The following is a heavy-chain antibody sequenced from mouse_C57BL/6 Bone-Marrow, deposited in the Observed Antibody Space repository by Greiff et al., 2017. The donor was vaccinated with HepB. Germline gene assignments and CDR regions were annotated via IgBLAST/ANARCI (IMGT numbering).Heavy chain of an antibody. V-gene: IGHV2-5*01. Sequence: VHLVESGPGLVQPSQSLSITCTVSGFSLTSYGVHWVRQSPGKGLEWLGVIWRGGSTDYNAAFMSRLSITKDNSKSQVFFKMNSLQADDTAIYYCAKSFYYYGSSYAGWYFDVWGTGTTVTVSS. CDR1: GFSLTSYG. D-gene: IGHD1-1*01. J-gene: IGHJ1*03. CDR3: AKSFYYYGSSYAGWYFDV. CDR2: IWRGGST.